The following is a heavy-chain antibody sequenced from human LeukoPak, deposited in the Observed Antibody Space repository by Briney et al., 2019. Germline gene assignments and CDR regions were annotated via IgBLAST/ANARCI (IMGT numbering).Heavy chain of an antibody. Sequence: SETLSLTCTVSGGSISSYYWSWIRQPPGKGLEWIGYIYYSGSTNYNPPLKSRVTISVDTSKKQFSLKLSSVTAADTAVYYCARSPLYYYDSSGYYGNDAFDIWGQGTMVTVSS. J-gene: IGHJ3*02. D-gene: IGHD3-22*01. CDR3: ARSPLYYYDSSGYYGNDAFDI. CDR1: GGSISSYY. CDR2: IYYSGST. V-gene: IGHV4-59*01.